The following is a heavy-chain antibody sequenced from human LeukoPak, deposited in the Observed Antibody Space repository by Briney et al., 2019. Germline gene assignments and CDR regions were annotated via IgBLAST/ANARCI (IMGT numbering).Heavy chain of an antibody. V-gene: IGHV3-23*01. CDR2: IGDAGT. CDR1: GFTFNDFA. J-gene: IGHJ3*01. Sequence: GGSLRLSCAASGFTFNDFAMTWVRQAPGKGLEWVSSIGDAGTYYADSVKGRFTISRDNSKNMLYLQLDSLRAGDTAMYYCAKNLGPFDVRGQGTMVTVSS. D-gene: IGHD3-16*01. CDR3: AKNLGPFDV.